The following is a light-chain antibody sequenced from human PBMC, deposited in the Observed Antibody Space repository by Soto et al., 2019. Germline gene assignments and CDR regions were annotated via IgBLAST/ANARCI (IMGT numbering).Light chain of an antibody. CDR1: QTISTY. CDR3: QQSHGIPYT. Sequence: DIQMTQSPSSLSASVGDRVTITCRASQTISTYLNWYQQKPGKAPKLLIYAASTLQSGVPSRFSGSGSGTDFTLTRNSLQPEDFATYYCQQSHGIPYTCGQGTKLEIK. CDR2: AAS. V-gene: IGKV1-39*01. J-gene: IGKJ2*01.